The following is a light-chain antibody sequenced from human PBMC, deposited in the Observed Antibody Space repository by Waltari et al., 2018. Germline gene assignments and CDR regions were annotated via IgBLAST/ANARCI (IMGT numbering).Light chain of an antibody. CDR1: SRDVGGYNY. Sequence: QSALPQPASVSGSPGQSITISCTGSSRDVGGYNYFSWYQQHPGKAPKLMIYDVSNRPSGVSNRFSGSKSGNTASLTISGLQAEDEADYYCSSYTSSSTLVVFGGGTKLTVL. CDR3: SSYTSSSTLVV. J-gene: IGLJ2*01. CDR2: DVS. V-gene: IGLV2-14*01.